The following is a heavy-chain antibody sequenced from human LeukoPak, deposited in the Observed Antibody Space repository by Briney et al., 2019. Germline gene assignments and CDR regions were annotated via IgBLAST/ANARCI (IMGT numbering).Heavy chain of an antibody. CDR2: IIPIFGTA. CDR1: GDTFSSYA. Sequence: WASVKVSCKASGDTFSSYAISWVRQAPGQGLEWMGGIIPIFGTANYAQKFQGRVTITTDESTSTAYMELSSLRSEDTAVYYCARSYGYGDSDYWGQGTLVTVSS. J-gene: IGHJ4*02. CDR3: ARSYGYGDSDY. D-gene: IGHD4-17*01. V-gene: IGHV1-69*05.